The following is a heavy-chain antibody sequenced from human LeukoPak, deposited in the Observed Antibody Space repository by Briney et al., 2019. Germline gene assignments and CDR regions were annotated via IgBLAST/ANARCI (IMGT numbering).Heavy chain of an antibody. J-gene: IGHJ4*02. V-gene: IGHV1-24*01. Sequence: GASVKVSCKVSGYTLTELSMHWVRQAPGKGLEWMGGFDPEDGETIYAQKFQGRVTMTRDTSTSTVYMELSSLRSEDTAVYYCARAQEWLQFLDYWGQGTLVTVSS. CDR3: ARAQEWLQFLDY. CDR2: FDPEDGET. CDR1: GYTLTELS. D-gene: IGHD5-24*01.